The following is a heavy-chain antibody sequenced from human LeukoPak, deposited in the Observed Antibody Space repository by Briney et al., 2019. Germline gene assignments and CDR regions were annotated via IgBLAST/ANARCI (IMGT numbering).Heavy chain of an antibody. D-gene: IGHD6-13*01. CDR2: INPYSGDT. Sequence: PGASMKVSCKASGYTFTGYHIHWVRQAPGQGLEWMGRINPYSGDTNFAQKFQGRVTMTRDTSITTAYMDLSSLTPDDTAVYFCARDQGSLTRSWYTGYWGQGTQVTVSS. V-gene: IGHV1-2*06. CDR3: ARDQGSLTRSWYTGY. J-gene: IGHJ4*02. CDR1: GYTFTGYH.